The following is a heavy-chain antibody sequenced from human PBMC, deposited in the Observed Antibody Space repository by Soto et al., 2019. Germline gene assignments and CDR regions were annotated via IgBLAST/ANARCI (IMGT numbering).Heavy chain of an antibody. D-gene: IGHD7-27*01. J-gene: IGHJ6*03. V-gene: IGHV3-53*01. CDR3: ASRTGDPYYYYMDV. CDR2: IYSGGST. Sequence: GSLRLSCAASGFTVSSNYMSWVRQAPGKGLEWVSVIYSGGSTYYADSVKGRFTISRDNSKNTLYLQMNSLRAEDTAVYYCASRTGDPYYYYMDVWGKGTTVTVSS. CDR1: GFTVSSNY.